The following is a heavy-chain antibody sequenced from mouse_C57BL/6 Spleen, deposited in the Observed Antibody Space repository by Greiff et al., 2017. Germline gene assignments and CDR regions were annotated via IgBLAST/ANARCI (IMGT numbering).Heavy chain of an antibody. CDR1: GFTFTDYY. CDR3: ARLYGNCVWYFDV. V-gene: IGHV7-3*01. D-gene: IGHD2-1*01. J-gene: IGHJ1*03. Sequence: EVQGVESGGGLVQPGGSLSLSCAASGFTFTDYYMSWVRQPPGKALKWLGFIRNKANGYTTEYSASVKGRFTISRDNSQSILYLQMNALRAEDSATYYCARLYGNCVWYFDVWGTGTTVTVSS. CDR2: IRNKANGYTT.